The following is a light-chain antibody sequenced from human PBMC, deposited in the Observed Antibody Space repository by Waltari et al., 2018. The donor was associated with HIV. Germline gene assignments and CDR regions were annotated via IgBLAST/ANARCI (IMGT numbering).Light chain of an antibody. CDR3: CSFADDYTVV. CDR1: SSDLGAYAY. J-gene: IGLJ3*02. Sequence: QSALTQPPSASGSPGPPVTISCTGSSSDLGAYAYASWYQQHPRKAPTLIIYDVTKRPSGVPDRLSGSKSGNTASLTISGLQAEDKADYYCCSFADDYTVVFGGGTNLTVL. CDR2: DVT. V-gene: IGLV2-11*01.